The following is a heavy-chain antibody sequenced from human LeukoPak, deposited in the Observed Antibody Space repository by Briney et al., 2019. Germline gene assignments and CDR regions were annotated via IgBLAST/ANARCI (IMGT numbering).Heavy chain of an antibody. Sequence: GGSLRLSCAASGFTFDDYAMHWVRQAPGKGLEWVSGISWNSGSIGYADSVKGRFTISRDNAKNSLYLQMNSLRAEDMALYYCAKAGGFDSSSFVYFDYWGQGTLVTVFS. V-gene: IGHV3-9*03. CDR1: GFTFDDYA. CDR2: ISWNSGSI. D-gene: IGHD6-6*01. CDR3: AKAGGFDSSSFVYFDY. J-gene: IGHJ4*02.